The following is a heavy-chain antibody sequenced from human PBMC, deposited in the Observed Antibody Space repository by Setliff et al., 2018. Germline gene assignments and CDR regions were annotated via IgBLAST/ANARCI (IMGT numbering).Heavy chain of an antibody. CDR3: ASCRFQVPYNY. Sequence: PSETLSLTCTVSGGSVGNSHYYWSWIRQPAGKGLEWIGTIYDSGKTYYNPSLKSRVTISVDTSKNQFSLKLNSVTAADTGVYYCASCRFQVPYNYWGQGTLVTVSS. CDR2: IYDSGKT. CDR1: GGSVGNSHYY. D-gene: IGHD2-2*02. J-gene: IGHJ4*02. V-gene: IGHV4-39*01.